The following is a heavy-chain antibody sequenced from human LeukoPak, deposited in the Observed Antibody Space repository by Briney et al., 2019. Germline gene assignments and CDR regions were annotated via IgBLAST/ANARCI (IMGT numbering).Heavy chain of an antibody. J-gene: IGHJ3*02. CDR3: GKGKRRYYYDSSGYDAFDI. D-gene: IGHD3-22*01. V-gene: IGHV3-30*02. CDR2: IRYDGSNK. CDR1: GFTFSSYG. Sequence: PGGSLRLSCAASGFTFSSYGMHWVRQAPGKGLEWVAFIRYDGSNKYYADSVKGRFTISRDNSKSTLYLQMNSLRAEDTAVYYCGKGKRRYYYDSSGYDAFDIWGQGTMVTVSS.